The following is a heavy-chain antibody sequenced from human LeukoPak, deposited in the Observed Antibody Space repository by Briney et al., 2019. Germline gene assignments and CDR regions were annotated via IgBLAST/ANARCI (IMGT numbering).Heavy chain of an antibody. D-gene: IGHD3-22*01. Sequence: GRSLRLSCGGSGFTFSSYAMHWVRQAPGKGLEWVAGTSYNGKDKFYADSVEGRFSISRDNSKNTLYLQMDSLRAEDTAVYYCAKGDNYYDSSGYYHVKALFDYWGQGALVTVSS. V-gene: IGHV3-30*04. CDR1: GFTFSSYA. CDR3: AKGDNYYDSSGYYHVKALFDY. J-gene: IGHJ4*02. CDR2: TSYNGKDK.